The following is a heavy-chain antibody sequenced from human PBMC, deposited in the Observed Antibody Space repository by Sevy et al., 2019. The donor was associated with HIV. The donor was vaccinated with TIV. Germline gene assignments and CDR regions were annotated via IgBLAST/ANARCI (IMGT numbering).Heavy chain of an antibody. CDR2: ISSSGSTI. CDR3: ARDTSRWELVGAFDI. V-gene: IGHV3-11*01. J-gene: IGHJ3*02. CDR1: GFTFSDYY. Sequence: GGSLRLSCAASGFTFSDYYMSWIRQPPGKGLEWVSYISSSGSTIYYADSVKGRFTISRDNAKNSLYLQMNSLRAEDTAVYYCARDTSRWELVGAFDIWGQGTMVTVSS. D-gene: IGHD1-26*01.